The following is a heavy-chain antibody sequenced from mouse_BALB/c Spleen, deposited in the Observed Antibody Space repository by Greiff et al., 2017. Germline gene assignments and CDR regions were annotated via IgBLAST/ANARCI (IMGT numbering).Heavy chain of an antibody. CDR3: ARDFDY. J-gene: IGHJ2*01. Sequence: DLVKPGASVKLSCKASGYTFTSYWINWIKQRPGQGLEWIGRIAPGSGSTYYNEMFKGKATLTVDTSSSTAYIQLSSLSSEDSAVYFCARDFDYWGQGTTRTVSS. V-gene: IGHV1S41*01. CDR1: GYTFTSYW. CDR2: IAPGSGST.